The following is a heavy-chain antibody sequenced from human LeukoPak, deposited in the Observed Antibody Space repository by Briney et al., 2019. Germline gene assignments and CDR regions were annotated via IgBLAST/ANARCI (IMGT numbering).Heavy chain of an antibody. CDR3: AIHCSGGSCSRSYYFGY. J-gene: IGHJ4*02. CDR1: GYTFSSYA. CDR2: INAGNGNT. D-gene: IGHD2-15*01. V-gene: IGHV1-3*01. Sequence: RASVKVSCKASGYTFSSYAMHWVRQAPGQRLEWMGWINAGNGNTKYSQKFQDRITFTSDTSASTAYMELSSLRSEDTAVYYCAIHCSGGSCSRSYYFGYWGQGTLVTASS.